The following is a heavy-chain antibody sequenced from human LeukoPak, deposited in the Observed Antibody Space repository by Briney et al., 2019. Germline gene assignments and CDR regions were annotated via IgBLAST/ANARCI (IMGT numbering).Heavy chain of an antibody. V-gene: IGHV3-21*01. D-gene: IGHD6-19*01. J-gene: IGHJ4*02. CDR3: ARDLGYSSGPNY. CDR1: GFTFGTFW. CDR2: ISGGSSFT. Sequence: GGSLRLSCEASGFTFGTFWMSWVRQAPGKGLEWVSYISGGSSFTYYVDSVKGRFTISRDNAKNSLYLQMNSLRAEDTAVYYCARDLGYSSGPNYWGQGTRVTVSS.